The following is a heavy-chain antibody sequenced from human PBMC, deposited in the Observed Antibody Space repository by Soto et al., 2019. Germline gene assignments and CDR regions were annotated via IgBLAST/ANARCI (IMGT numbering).Heavy chain of an antibody. D-gene: IGHD6-19*01. Sequence: QVQLVQSGAEVKKPGSSVKVSCKASGGTFSSYAISWVRQAPGQGLEWMGGIIPIFGTANYAQKFQGRVTITADESTSTAYMELSSLRSEDTAVYYCARSSKQWLVLGYYYYGMDVWGQGTTVTVSS. V-gene: IGHV1-69*01. CDR3: ARSSKQWLVLGYYYYGMDV. J-gene: IGHJ6*02. CDR2: IIPIFGTA. CDR1: GGTFSSYA.